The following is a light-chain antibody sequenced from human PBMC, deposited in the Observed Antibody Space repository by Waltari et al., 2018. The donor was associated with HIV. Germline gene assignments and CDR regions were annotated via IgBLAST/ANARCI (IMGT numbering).Light chain of an antibody. V-gene: IGKV2-28*01. CDR2: LGS. CDR3: MQALQTPYT. J-gene: IGKJ2*01. Sequence: EILMTQSPPSLPVTPGKPASISCRSSQSLLHSNGINYLDWYLQKPGQSPQLLIYLGSNRASGVPDRCSGGGAGTDFTLKISRVEAEDLGGVYYCMQALQTPYTFDQGTKLELK. CDR1: QSLLHSNGINY.